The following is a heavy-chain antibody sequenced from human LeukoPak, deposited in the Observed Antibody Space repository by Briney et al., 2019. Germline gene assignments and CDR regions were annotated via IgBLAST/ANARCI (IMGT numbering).Heavy chain of an antibody. CDR1: GYIFTDYY. CDR3: ASSLDTLSGSYYFDY. Sequence: ASVKVSCKASGYIFTDYYMHWVRQAPGQGLEWMGWISAYNGNTNYAQKLQGRVTMTTDTSTSTAYMELSSLRSEDTAVYYCASSLDTLSGSYYFDYWGQGTLVTVSS. V-gene: IGHV1-18*04. CDR2: ISAYNGNT. J-gene: IGHJ4*02. D-gene: IGHD1-26*01.